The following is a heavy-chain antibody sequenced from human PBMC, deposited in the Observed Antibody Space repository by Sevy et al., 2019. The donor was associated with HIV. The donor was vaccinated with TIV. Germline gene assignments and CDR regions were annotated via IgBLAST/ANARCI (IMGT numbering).Heavy chain of an antibody. CDR1: GFTFDNNA. CDR2: ISGSGFST. CDR3: AKVYYYESGTVIPRRMDV. Sequence: GGSLRLSCTASGFTFDNNAMYWVRQAPGKGLEWVSAISGSGFSTNYAGSVKGRFTISRNISKSTLYLQMNSLRVEDTALYYCAKVYYYESGTVIPRRMDVWCQGTTVTVSS. V-gene: IGHV3-23*01. J-gene: IGHJ6*02. D-gene: IGHD3-22*01.